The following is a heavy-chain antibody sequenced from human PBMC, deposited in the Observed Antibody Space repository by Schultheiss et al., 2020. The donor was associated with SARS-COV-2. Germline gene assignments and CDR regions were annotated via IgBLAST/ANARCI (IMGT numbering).Heavy chain of an antibody. J-gene: IGHJ4*02. D-gene: IGHD3-22*01. CDR1: GFTFSSYE. V-gene: IGHV3-48*03. CDR3: ASSPGSYDSSGDDY. Sequence: GGSLRLSCEASGFTFSSYEMNWVRQAPGKGLEWVSYSSSSGSTTYYADSVKGRFTISRDNAKNSLYLQMNSLRAEDTAVYYCASSPGSYDSSGDDYWGQGTLVTVSS. CDR2: SSSSGSTT.